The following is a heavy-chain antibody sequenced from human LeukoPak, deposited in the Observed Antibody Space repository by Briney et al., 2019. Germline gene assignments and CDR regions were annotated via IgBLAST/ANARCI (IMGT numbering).Heavy chain of an antibody. CDR2: IKNKDEGEKT. Sequence: GGSLRLSCAVSGFSFTNVWMNWVRQAPGKGLEWVGRIKNKDEGEKTDYAAPVKGRFTISRDDSKATLFLQMNSLKMEDTAIYYCTTGIDYGGGYWGQGTLVSVSS. CDR1: GFSFTNVW. V-gene: IGHV3-15*07. J-gene: IGHJ4*02. D-gene: IGHD3-16*01. CDR3: TTGIDYGGGY.